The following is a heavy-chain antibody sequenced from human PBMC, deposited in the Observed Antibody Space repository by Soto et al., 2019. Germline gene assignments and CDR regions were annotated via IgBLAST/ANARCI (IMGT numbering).Heavy chain of an antibody. CDR3: ARHPFLGDSSAYYGDY. CDR2: INPSGDST. Sequence: QVQLVQSGAEVKKPGASVKVSCKASGYTFTSYYMHWVRQAPGQGLEWMGIINPSGDSTNYAQKFQGRVPMTRDTSTGTVYMELSSLSSEDTAVYYCARHPFLGDSSAYYGDYWGQGTLVTVSS. D-gene: IGHD3-22*01. CDR1: GYTFTSYY. V-gene: IGHV1-46*03. J-gene: IGHJ4*02.